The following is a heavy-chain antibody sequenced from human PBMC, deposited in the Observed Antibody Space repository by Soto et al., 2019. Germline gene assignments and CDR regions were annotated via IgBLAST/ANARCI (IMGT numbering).Heavy chain of an antibody. V-gene: IGHV3-11*05. D-gene: IGHD6-13*01. CDR2: ISSSSSYT. CDR1: GFTFSDYY. J-gene: IGHJ2*01. Sequence: QVQLVESGGGLVKPGGSLRLSCAASGFTFSDYYMSWIRQAPGKGLEWVSYISSSSSYTNYADSGKGRFTISRDNAKNSLYLQMNSLRDEDTAVYHCARTIAAAGGRRDFDLWGRGTLVTASS. CDR3: ARTIAAAGGRRDFDL.